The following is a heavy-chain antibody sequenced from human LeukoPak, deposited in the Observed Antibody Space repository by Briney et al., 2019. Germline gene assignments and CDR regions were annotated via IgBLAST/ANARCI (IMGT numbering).Heavy chain of an antibody. CDR3: AREGSAAAGPYYYYMDV. D-gene: IGHD6-13*01. Sequence: SETLSLTCAVYGGSFSGYYWNWIRQPPGKGLEWIGEINHSGSTNYNPSLKSRVTISVDTSKNQFSLKLSSVTAADTAVYYCAREGSAAAGPYYYYMDVWGKGTTVTVSS. V-gene: IGHV4-34*01. J-gene: IGHJ6*03. CDR1: GGSFSGYY. CDR2: INHSGST.